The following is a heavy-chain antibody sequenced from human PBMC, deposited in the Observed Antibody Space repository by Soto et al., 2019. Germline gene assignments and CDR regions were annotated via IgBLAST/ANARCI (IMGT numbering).Heavy chain of an antibody. CDR3: ATWHEREHAYDV. J-gene: IGHJ3*01. CDR2: LYDVDGS. D-gene: IGHD1-1*01. CDR1: GFTISGKKC. Sequence: DVQLVESGGGLIQPGESLRLSCVAFGFTISGKKCVAWVRQAPGKGLEWVSALYDVDGSFYADSVKGRFTTSSDSSKTTVYLQMNDLAPDDTAVYYCATWHEREHAYDVWGQGTTVTVSS. V-gene: IGHV3-53*01.